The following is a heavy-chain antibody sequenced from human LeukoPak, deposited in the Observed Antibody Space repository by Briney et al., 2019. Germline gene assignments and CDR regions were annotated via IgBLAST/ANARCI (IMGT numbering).Heavy chain of an antibody. CDR3: ARGEGYSSSSDY. V-gene: IGHV3-74*01. CDR2: INTDGRST. J-gene: IGHJ4*02. CDR1: GFTFSSYW. D-gene: IGHD6-6*01. Sequence: GGSLRLSCAASGFTFSSYWMHWVRQAPGKGLVWVSRINTDGRSTSYADSVKGRFTISRDNAKNTLYLQMNSLRAEDTAVYYCARGEGYSSSSDYWGQGTLVTVSS.